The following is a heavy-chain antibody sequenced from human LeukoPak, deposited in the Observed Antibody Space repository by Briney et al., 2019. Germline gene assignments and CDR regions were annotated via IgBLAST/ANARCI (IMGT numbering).Heavy chain of an antibody. CDR1: GGSISSYY. J-gene: IGHJ5*02. CDR3: ARDNYCSSTSCYPDRFDP. CDR2: IYTSGST. Sequence: PSETLSLTCTVSGGSISSYYWSWIRQPAVKGLEWIGRIYTSGSTNYNPSLKSRVTMSVDTSKNQFSLKLSSVTAADTAVYYCARDNYCSSTSCYPDRFDPWGQGTLVTVSS. D-gene: IGHD2-2*01. V-gene: IGHV4-4*07.